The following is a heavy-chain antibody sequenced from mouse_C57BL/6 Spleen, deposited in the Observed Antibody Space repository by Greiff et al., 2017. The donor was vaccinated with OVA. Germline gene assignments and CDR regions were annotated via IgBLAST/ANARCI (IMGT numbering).Heavy chain of an antibody. J-gene: IGHJ2*01. CDR2: IYPGDGST. D-gene: IGHD1-1*01. CDR1: GYTFTDHT. Sequence: VQLQQSDAELVKPGASVTISCKASGYTFTDHTIHWMKQRPEQGLEWIGYIYPGDGSTTYNEKFKGKATLTADKSSSTAYMQLNSLTSEDSAVYFCARACSSYDFDYWGQGTTLTVSS. V-gene: IGHV1-78*01. CDR3: ARACSSYDFDY.